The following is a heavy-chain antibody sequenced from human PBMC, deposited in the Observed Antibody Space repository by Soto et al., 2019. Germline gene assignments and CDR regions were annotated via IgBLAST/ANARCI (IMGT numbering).Heavy chain of an antibody. CDR2: IWYDGINK. D-gene: IGHD1-26*01. CDR1: GFTFSSYG. CDR3: ARADHFDSGSPRDFDY. J-gene: IGHJ4*02. V-gene: IGHV3-33*01. Sequence: QVQLVESGGGVVQPGRSLRLSCAASGFTFSSYGMHWVRQAPGKGLEWVAVIWYDGINKYYADSVKGRFTISRDNSKNTLYLQMNSLRAEDTAVYYCARADHFDSGSPRDFDYWGQGTLVTVSS.